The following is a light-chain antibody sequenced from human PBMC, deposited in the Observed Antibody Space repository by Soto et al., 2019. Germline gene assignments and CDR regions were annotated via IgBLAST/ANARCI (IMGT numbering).Light chain of an antibody. Sequence: DIVMAQSPDSLAVSLGERATINCQSSQSVFYSSTNKNYISWFQQKPGQPPKLLIYWASTRESGVPDRFSGSGSGTDFPLTISSLQAEDVAVYYCQQYFTTWTFGQGTKVEIK. V-gene: IGKV4-1*01. CDR2: WAS. CDR1: QSVFYSSTNKNY. J-gene: IGKJ1*01. CDR3: QQYFTTWT.